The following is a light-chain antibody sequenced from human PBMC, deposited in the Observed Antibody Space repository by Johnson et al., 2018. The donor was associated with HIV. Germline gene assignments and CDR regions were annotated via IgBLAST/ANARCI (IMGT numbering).Light chain of an antibody. Sequence: QSVLTQSPSVSAAPGQKVTISCSGSSSNIGNNYVSWYQQLPGTAPKLLIYENNKRPSGIPDRFSGSKSGTSATLGITGLQTGDEADYYCGTWDSSVSAYVFGTGTKVTVL. CDR3: GTWDSSVSAYV. CDR1: SSNIGNNY. J-gene: IGLJ1*01. V-gene: IGLV1-51*02. CDR2: ENN.